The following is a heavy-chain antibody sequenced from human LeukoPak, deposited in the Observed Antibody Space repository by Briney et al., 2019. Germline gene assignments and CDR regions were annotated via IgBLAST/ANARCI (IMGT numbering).Heavy chain of an antibody. V-gene: IGHV3-11*04. CDR1: GFTFSDYY. Sequence: TGGSLRLSCAASGFTFSDYYMIWIRQAPGKGLEWVSYISSSGSTIFYADSVKGRFTISRDNAKNSLYLQMNSLRAEDTAVYYCARDRNWGMGFDAFDIWGQGTMVTVSS. D-gene: IGHD7-27*01. J-gene: IGHJ3*02. CDR2: ISSSGSTI. CDR3: ARDRNWGMGFDAFDI.